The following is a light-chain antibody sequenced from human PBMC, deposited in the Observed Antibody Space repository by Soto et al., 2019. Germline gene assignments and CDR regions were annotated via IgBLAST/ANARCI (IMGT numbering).Light chain of an antibody. CDR3: QQYNSYRT. Sequence: EIQMTQSPSTLSASVGDRVTITCRARQSISIWLAWYQQKPGKAPKLLIYDASILESGVPSRFSGSGSGTEFTLTISSLQPDDFATYYCQQYNSYRTFGQGTKVDIK. V-gene: IGKV1-5*01. CDR1: QSISIW. J-gene: IGKJ1*01. CDR2: DAS.